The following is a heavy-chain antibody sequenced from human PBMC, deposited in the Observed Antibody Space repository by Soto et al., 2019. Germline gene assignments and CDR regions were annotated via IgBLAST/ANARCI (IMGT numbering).Heavy chain of an antibody. D-gene: IGHD6-19*01. J-gene: IGHJ4*02. Sequence: EVQLVESGGGLVQPGGSLRLSCAASGFTFSNYWMHWVRQAPGKGLVWVSRINSAGSSTSYADSVKGRFTISRDNAKNTLYLQMNSLRAEDTAVYYCARGQWLGNFDYWGQGTLVTVSS. CDR2: INSAGSST. CDR3: ARGQWLGNFDY. CDR1: GFTFSNYW. V-gene: IGHV3-74*01.